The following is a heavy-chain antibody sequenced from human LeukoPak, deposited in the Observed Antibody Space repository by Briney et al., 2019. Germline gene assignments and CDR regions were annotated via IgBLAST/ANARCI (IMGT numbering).Heavy chain of an antibody. CDR1: GFIFSDYG. CDR3: AKDTYSNSRSGYYVFDY. V-gene: IGHV3-30*18. J-gene: IGHJ4*02. D-gene: IGHD3-3*01. CDR2: ISHEGNDK. Sequence: GSLRLSCAVSGFIFSDYGIHWVRQAPGKGLEWVARISHEGNDKNYADSVKGRFNISSANSKDMVYQQLNRLRAEDTSLYSCAKDTYSNSRSGYYVFDYWGQGSLVTVSA.